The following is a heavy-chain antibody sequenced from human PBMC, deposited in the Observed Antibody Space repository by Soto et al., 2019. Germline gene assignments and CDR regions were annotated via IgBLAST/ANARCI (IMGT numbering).Heavy chain of an antibody. CDR2: IYHSGST. J-gene: IGHJ5*02. V-gene: IGHV4-30-4*01. CDR3: ARVEDILHYDDVWRSYLRYNWFDP. D-gene: IGHD3-16*02. Sequence: SETLSLTCTVSGGSISSGDYYWSWIRQPPGKGLEWIGYIYHSGSTYYNPSLKSRVTISVDTSKNQFSLKLTSVTAADTAVYYCARVEDILHYDDVWRSYLRYNWFDPWGQGTQVTVSS. CDR1: GGSISSGDYY.